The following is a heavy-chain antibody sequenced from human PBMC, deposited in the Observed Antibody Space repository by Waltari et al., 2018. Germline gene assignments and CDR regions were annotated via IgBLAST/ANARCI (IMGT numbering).Heavy chain of an antibody. V-gene: IGHV4-34*01. CDR3: ARQGIAARRAWFDP. CDR2: INHSGST. D-gene: IGHD6-6*01. CDR1: GGSFSGYY. J-gene: IGHJ5*02. Sequence: QVQLQQWGAGLLKPSETLSLTCAVYGGSFSGYYWRWIRQPPGKGLEWIGEINHSGSTNYNPSLKSRVTISVDTSKNQFSLKLSSVTAADTAVYYCARQGIAARRAWFDPWGQGTLVTVSS.